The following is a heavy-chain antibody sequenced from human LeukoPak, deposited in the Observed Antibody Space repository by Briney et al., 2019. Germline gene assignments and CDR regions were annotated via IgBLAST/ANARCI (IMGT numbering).Heavy chain of an antibody. Sequence: GASVKVSCKASGYIFTDYAIQWVRQAPGQGLEWMGWINAGNGKTKYSQKFQGRVTITRDTSASTAYTELSGLRSDDTAVYYCARARWTSTVTTYYLDFWGQGTLVTVSS. CDR3: ARARWTSTVTTYYLDF. CDR1: GYIFTDYA. J-gene: IGHJ4*02. CDR2: INAGNGKT. V-gene: IGHV1-3*01. D-gene: IGHD4-17*01.